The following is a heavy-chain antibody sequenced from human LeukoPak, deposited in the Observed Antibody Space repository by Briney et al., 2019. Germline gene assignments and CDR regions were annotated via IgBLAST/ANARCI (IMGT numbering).Heavy chain of an antibody. V-gene: IGHV4-31*03. Sequence: PSQTLSLTCTVSGGSISSGGYYWSWIRQHPGKGLEWIGYIYYSGSTSYNPSLKSRVTMSVDTSKNQFSLKLSSVTAADTAVYYCAGSAHRATLTRKGWYFDLWGRGTLVTVSS. CDR3: AGSAHRATLTRKGWYFDL. J-gene: IGHJ2*01. D-gene: IGHD1-14*01. CDR2: IYYSGST. CDR1: GGSISSGGYY.